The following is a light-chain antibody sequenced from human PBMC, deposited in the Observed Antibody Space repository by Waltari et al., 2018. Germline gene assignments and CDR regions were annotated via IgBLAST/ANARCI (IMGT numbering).Light chain of an antibody. Sequence: QLVLTQSPSASASLGASVKLTCTLSSGHSSNVIAWLQQQPGKGPRYVMKVNSDGSHSKGDKIPDRFSGSSSGTEHYLTISSLQSEDEADYYCQTGGHGTWVFGGGTKLTVL. J-gene: IGLJ3*02. CDR3: QTGGHGTWV. CDR1: SGHSSNV. CDR2: VNSDGSH. V-gene: IGLV4-69*01.